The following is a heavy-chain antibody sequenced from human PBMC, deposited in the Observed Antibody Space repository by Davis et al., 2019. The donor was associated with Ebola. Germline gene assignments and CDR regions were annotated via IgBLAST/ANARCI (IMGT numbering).Heavy chain of an antibody. CDR1: AGTFSTYS. D-gene: IGHD4-11*01. CDR3: ARDLQAPNDYGDY. V-gene: IGHV1-69*04. CDR2: IIPILAIP. J-gene: IGHJ4*02. Sequence: SVTVSCKASAGTFSTYSISWVRQAPGQGLEWMGRIIPILAIPNYAQKFQGRVTITADRSTSTAYMELSSLRFDDTAVYYCARDLQAPNDYGDYWGKGTLVTVSS.